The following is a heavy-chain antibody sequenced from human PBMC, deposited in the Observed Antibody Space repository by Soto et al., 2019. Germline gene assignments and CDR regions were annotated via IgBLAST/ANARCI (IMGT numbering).Heavy chain of an antibody. J-gene: IGHJ6*02. V-gene: IGHV3-48*02. CDR2: ISSSSGTI. D-gene: IGHD6-13*01. CDR1: GVTFSSYS. Sequence: GGFLRLSCAASGVTFSSYSMNWVRQAPGKGLEWVSYISSSSGTIYYADSVKGRFTISRDNAKNSLYLQMNSLRDEDTAVYYCARLAAAGGYYYYYYGMDVWGQGTTVTVSS. CDR3: ARLAAAGGYYYYYYGMDV.